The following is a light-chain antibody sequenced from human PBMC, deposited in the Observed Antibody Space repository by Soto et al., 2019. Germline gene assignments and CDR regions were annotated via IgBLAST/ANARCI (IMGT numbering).Light chain of an antibody. CDR3: QQYNSYSWT. CDR2: DAS. CDR1: QSIRSW. J-gene: IGKJ1*01. Sequence: DIQMTHSPSTLSASVGKKVTITCRASQSIRSWLAWYQQKPGKAPKLLIYDASSLESGVPSRFSGSGSGTEFTLTISSLQPDDFATYYCQQYNSYSWTFGQGTKV. V-gene: IGKV1-5*01.